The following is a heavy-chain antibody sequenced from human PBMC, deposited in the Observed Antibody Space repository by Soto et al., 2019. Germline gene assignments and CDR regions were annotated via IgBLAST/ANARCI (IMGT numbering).Heavy chain of an antibody. Sequence: QLQLQESGPGLVKPSETLSLTCTVSGGSISSSSYYWGWIRQPPGKGLEWIGSIYYSGSTYYNPSLKSRVTISVDTSKNQFSLKLSSVTAADTAVYYCARHVWKQQLVQLGGWFDPWGQGTLVTVSS. J-gene: IGHJ5*02. D-gene: IGHD6-13*01. V-gene: IGHV4-39*01. CDR3: ARHVWKQQLVQLGGWFDP. CDR1: GGSISSSSYY. CDR2: IYYSGST.